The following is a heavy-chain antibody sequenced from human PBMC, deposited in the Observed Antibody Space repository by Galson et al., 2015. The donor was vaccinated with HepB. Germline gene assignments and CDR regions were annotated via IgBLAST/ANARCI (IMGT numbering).Heavy chain of an antibody. V-gene: IGHV1-8*01. J-gene: IGHJ5*02. CDR1: GYTFTSYD. Sequence: SVKVSCKASGYTFTSYDINWVRQATGQGLEWTGWMNPNSGNTGYAQKFQGRVTMTRNTSISTAYMELSSLRSEDTAVYYCARAEYCSSTSCYFVAYNWFDPWGQGTLVTVSS. CDR2: MNPNSGNT. CDR3: ARAEYCSSTSCYFVAYNWFDP. D-gene: IGHD2-2*01.